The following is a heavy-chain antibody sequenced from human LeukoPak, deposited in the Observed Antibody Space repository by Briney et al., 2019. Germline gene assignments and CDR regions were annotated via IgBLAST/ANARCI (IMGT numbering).Heavy chain of an antibody. J-gene: IGHJ4*02. CDR1: GFTFSNYA. CDR3: AKVGGSITTIIMVVGYFEY. Sequence: PGGSLRLSCAASGFTFSNYAMTWVRQAPGKGLEWVSGISGDGGNTYYADSLKGRFAISRDNSKNTLYLQMNSLRAEDTAVYYCAKVGGSITTIIMVVGYFEYWGQGTLVTVSS. V-gene: IGHV3-23*01. D-gene: IGHD3-22*01. CDR2: ISGDGGNT.